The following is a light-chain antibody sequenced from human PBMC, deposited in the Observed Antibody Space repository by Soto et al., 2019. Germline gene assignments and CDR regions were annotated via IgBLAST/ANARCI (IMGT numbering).Light chain of an antibody. J-gene: IGKJ1*01. Sequence: DIQMTQNPTSLSASLEDKVPLTWRESQGIRNDLGWYQQQXGKAPKXXIYAASSLQSGVPSRGSGRGAWTECTRTISSLQPEDFETYDCLQHDTHTWTFGPGTKVDIK. CDR3: LQHDTHTWT. CDR1: QGIRND. CDR2: AAS. V-gene: IGKV1-17*01.